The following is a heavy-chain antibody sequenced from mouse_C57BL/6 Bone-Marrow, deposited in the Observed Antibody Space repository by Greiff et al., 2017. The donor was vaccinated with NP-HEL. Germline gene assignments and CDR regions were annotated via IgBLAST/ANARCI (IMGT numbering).Heavy chain of an antibody. V-gene: IGHV5-4*03. Sequence: DVKLVESGGGLVKPGGSLKLSCAASGFTFSSYAMSWVRQTPDKRLEWVATISDGGSYTYYPDNVKGRFTISRDNAKNNLYLQMSHLKSEDTAMYYCARAYYYGSSYDYWGQGTTLTVSS. CDR3: ARAYYYGSSYDY. CDR1: GFTFSSYA. D-gene: IGHD1-1*01. CDR2: ISDGGSYT. J-gene: IGHJ2*01.